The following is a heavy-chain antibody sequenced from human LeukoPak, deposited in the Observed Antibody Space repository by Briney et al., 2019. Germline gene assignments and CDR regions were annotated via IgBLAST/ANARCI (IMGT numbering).Heavy chain of an antibody. V-gene: IGHV1-2*02. CDR3: ARGSDSSGYYWSNYSDY. J-gene: IGHJ4*02. D-gene: IGHD3-22*01. CDR2: INPNSGGT. Sequence: ASVKVSCKASGYTFTGYYMHWVRQAPGQGLEWMGWINPNSGGTNYAQKFQGRVTMTRDTSISTAYMELSRLRSDDTAVYYCARGSDSSGYYWSNYSDYWGQGTLVTVSS. CDR1: GYTFTGYY.